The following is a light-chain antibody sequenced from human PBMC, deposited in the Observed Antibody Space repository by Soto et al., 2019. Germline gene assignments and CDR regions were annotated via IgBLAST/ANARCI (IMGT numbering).Light chain of an antibody. J-gene: IGLJ1*01. V-gene: IGLV2-8*01. Sequence: QSALTQPPSASGSPGQSVTISCTGDSNDVGHSSCISWYQQHPGKGTKLIIYEVSKRPSGVPDRFSGSKSGNTASLSVSGLQDEDEADYFCNAQADNGKHVFGTGTKLTVL. CDR2: EVS. CDR3: NAQADNGKHV. CDR1: SNDVGHSSC.